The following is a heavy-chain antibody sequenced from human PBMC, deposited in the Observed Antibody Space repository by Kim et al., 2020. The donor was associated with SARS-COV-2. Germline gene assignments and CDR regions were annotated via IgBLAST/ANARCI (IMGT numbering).Heavy chain of an antibody. V-gene: IGHV3-9*01. J-gene: IGHJ6*02. Sequence: GGSLRLSCAASGFTFGDYAMHWVRQAPGKGLEWVSGISWNSGSIGYADSVKGRFTISRDNAKNSLYLQMNSLRAEDTALYYCAKDMEPGIAAAGTYYYYGMDVWGQGTTVTVSS. CDR2: ISWNSGSI. CDR1: GFTFGDYA. CDR3: AKDMEPGIAAAGTYYYYGMDV. D-gene: IGHD6-13*01.